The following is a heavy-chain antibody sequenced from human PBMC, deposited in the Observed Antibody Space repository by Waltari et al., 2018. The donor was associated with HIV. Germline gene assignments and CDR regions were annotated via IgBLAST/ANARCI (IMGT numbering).Heavy chain of an antibody. CDR3: ARGEGLGAFDI. V-gene: IGHV4-31*01. J-gene: IGHJ3*02. D-gene: IGHD1-26*01. Sequence: QVQLQESGPGLVKPSQTLSLTCTVSGRSIRCGGYHLSWIRQRPGKGLEWMGHIYYSGSTYYNPSLKSLVTISVDTSKNQFSLKLSSVTAADTAVDYCARGEGLGAFDIWGQGKMGTVSS. CDR1: GRSIRCGGYH. CDR2: IYYSGST.